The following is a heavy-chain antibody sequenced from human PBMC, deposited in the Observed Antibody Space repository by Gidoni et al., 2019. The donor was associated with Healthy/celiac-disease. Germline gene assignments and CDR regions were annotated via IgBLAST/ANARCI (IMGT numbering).Heavy chain of an antibody. V-gene: IGHV4-34*01. CDR1: GGSFSGYY. D-gene: IGHD5-18*01. J-gene: IGHJ6*02. CDR2: INHSGST. Sequence: QVQLQQWGAGLLKPSETLSLTCAVYGGSFSGYYWSWIRQPPGKGLEWIGEINHSGSTNYNPSLKSRVTISVDTSKNQFSLKLSSVTAADTAVYYCARRRGGQLWTNYYYGMDVWGQGTTVTVSS. CDR3: ARRRGGQLWTNYYYGMDV.